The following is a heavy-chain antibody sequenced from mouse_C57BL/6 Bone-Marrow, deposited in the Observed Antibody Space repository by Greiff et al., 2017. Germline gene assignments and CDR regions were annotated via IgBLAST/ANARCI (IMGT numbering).Heavy chain of an antibody. CDR3: ARQGYDYGAWFAY. Sequence: CAASGVDFSRYWMSWVRRAPGKGLEWIGEINPDSSTINYAPSLKDKFIISRDNAKNTLYLQMSKVRSEDTALYYCARQGYDYGAWFAYWGQGTLVTVSA. J-gene: IGHJ3*01. CDR2: INPDSSTI. CDR1: GVDFSRYW. V-gene: IGHV4-1*01. D-gene: IGHD2-4*01.